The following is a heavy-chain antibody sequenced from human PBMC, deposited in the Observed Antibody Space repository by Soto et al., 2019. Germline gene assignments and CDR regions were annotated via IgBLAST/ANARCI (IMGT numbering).Heavy chain of an antibody. V-gene: IGHV1-2*02. Sequence: ASVKVSCKASGYTFTDYYIHWVRQAPGQGLEWMGWINPNSGDTNYAQNFQGRVTMTRDTSITTAYMELSRLRSDDTAVYYCARGGNPNFAYWGQGTLVTVSS. D-gene: IGHD2-15*01. CDR2: INPNSGDT. CDR3: ARGGNPNFAY. J-gene: IGHJ4*02. CDR1: GYTFTDYY.